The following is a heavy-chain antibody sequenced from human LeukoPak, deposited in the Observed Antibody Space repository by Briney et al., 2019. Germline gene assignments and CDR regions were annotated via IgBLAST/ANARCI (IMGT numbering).Heavy chain of an antibody. J-gene: IGHJ4*02. CDR2: ISGDAYAT. CDR3: AKGRDSSGYSFDY. V-gene: IGHV3-43*02. D-gene: IGHD3-22*01. Sequence: GGSLRLSCGASGFIFEDYAMHWVRQAPGKGLEWVSLISGDAYATYYGDSVKGRFTISRDNSKNSLYLQMNSLRTEDTALYYCAKGRDSSGYSFDYWGQGTLVTVSS. CDR1: GFIFEDYA.